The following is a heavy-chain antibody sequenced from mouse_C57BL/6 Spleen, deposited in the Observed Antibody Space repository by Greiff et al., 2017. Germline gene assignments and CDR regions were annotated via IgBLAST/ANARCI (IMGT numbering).Heavy chain of an antibody. V-gene: IGHV1-26*01. CDR2: INPNNGGT. D-gene: IGHD1-1*01. CDR3: ASLYYYGSSYPYYYAMDY. Sequence: VQLKQSGPELVKPGASVKISCKASGYTFTDYYMNWVKQSHGKSLEWIGDINPNNGGTSYNQKFKGKATLTVDKSSITAYMELRSLTSEDSAVYYCASLYYYGSSYPYYYAMDYWGQGTSVTVSS. CDR1: GYTFTDYY. J-gene: IGHJ4*01.